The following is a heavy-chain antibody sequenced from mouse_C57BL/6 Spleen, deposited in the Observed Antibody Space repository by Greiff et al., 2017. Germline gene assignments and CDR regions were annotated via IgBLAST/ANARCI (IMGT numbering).Heavy chain of an antibody. J-gene: IGHJ4*01. CDR1: GFNIKNTY. Sequence: VTLKESVAELVRPGASVKLSCTASGFNIKNTYMHWVKQRPEQGLEWIGRIDPADGNTKYAPKFQGKATITADTSSNTAYLQLSSLTSEDTAIYYCARSPHYDYDDAMDYWGQGTSVTVSS. V-gene: IGHV14-3*01. CDR3: ARSPHYDYDDAMDY. D-gene: IGHD2-4*01. CDR2: IDPADGNT.